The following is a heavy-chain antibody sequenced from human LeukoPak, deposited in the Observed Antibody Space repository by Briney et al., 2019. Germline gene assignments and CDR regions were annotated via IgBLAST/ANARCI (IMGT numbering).Heavy chain of an antibody. D-gene: IGHD6-19*01. CDR1: GASFSTYY. V-gene: IGHV4-59*01. Sequence: SETLSLTCTVSGASFSTYYWSWIRQPPGKGLEWIGDVYYSGSTNYNPSLKSRLTISVDTSKNQFSLKLTSVTAADTAVYYCARAERQWPTFKYYFEYWGHGTMVTVSS. J-gene: IGHJ4*01. CDR3: ARAERQWPTFKYYFEY. CDR2: VYYSGST.